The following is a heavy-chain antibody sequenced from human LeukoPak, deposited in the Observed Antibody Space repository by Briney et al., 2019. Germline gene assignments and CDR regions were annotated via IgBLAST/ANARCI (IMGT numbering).Heavy chain of an antibody. J-gene: IGHJ4*02. CDR1: GFPFTSYW. D-gene: IGHD3-16*02. CDR3: GRIFNIWGTFRNT. V-gene: IGHV3-7*01. Sequence: PGGSLRLSCAASGFPFTSYWMVWVRQAPGKGLEWVANINDDGSEKNYLESLKGRFTISRDNANNSVSLHMTALGAEDTAIYYCGRIFNIWGTFRNTWGQGTQVTVSS. CDR2: INDDGSEK.